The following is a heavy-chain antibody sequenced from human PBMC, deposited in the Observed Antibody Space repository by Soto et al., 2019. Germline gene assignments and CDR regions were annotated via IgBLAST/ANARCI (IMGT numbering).Heavy chain of an antibody. Sequence: GGSLRLSCAASGFTFSSYAMSWVRQAPGKGLEWVSAISCSGGSTYYADSVKGRFTISRDNSKNTLYLQMNSLRAEDTAVYYCAKEFACSGGSCYSRLFYYYYYMDVWGKGTTVTVSS. CDR2: ISCSGGST. CDR1: GFTFSSYA. CDR3: AKEFACSGGSCYSRLFYYYYYMDV. D-gene: IGHD2-15*01. J-gene: IGHJ6*03. V-gene: IGHV3-23*01.